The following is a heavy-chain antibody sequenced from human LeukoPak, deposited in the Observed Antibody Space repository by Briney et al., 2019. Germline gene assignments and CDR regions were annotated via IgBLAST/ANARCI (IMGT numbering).Heavy chain of an antibody. CDR1: GYTFISYG. CDR3: AGVVSGSGSWITPNWFDP. CDR2: ISPYNGNT. J-gene: IGHJ5*02. D-gene: IGHD3-10*01. Sequence: ASVKVSCKASGYTFISYGINWVRQAPGQGLEWMGWISPYNGNTNYPQKFQGRVTMTTDTSTSTAYMELSSLRSEDTAVYYCAGVVSGSGSWITPNWFDPWGQGTLVTVSS. V-gene: IGHV1-18*01.